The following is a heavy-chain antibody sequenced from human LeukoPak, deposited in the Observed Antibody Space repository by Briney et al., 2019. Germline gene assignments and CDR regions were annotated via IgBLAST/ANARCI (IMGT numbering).Heavy chain of an antibody. CDR3: ARGGQQLVPGFDP. Sequence: SVKVSCKASGGTFSSYAISWVRQAPGQGLEWMGRIIPIFGIANYAQEFQGRVTITADKSTSTAYMELSSLRSEDTAVYYCARGGQQLVPGFDPWGQGTLVTVSS. CDR1: GGTFSSYA. J-gene: IGHJ5*02. V-gene: IGHV1-69*04. D-gene: IGHD6-13*01. CDR2: IIPIFGIA.